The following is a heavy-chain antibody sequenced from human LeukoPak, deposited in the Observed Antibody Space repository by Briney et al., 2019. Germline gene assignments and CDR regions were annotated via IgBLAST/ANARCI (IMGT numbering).Heavy chain of an antibody. J-gene: IGHJ6*03. V-gene: IGHV3-23*01. Sequence: GGSLRLSCAASGFTFSSYGMSWVRQAPGKGLEWVSAISGSGGSTYYADSVKGRFTISRDNSKNTLYLQMNSLRAEDTAVCYCAKVTMVGASSYYYYMDVWGKGTTVTVSS. CDR2: ISGSGGST. D-gene: IGHD1-26*01. CDR1: GFTFSSYG. CDR3: AKVTMVGASSYYYYMDV.